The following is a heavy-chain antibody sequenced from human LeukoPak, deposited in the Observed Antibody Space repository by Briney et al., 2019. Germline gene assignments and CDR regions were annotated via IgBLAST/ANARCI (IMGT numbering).Heavy chain of an antibody. D-gene: IGHD2-15*01. J-gene: IGHJ5*02. Sequence: GASVKVSCKASGYTFTGYYMHWVRQAPGQGLEWMGWINPNSGGTNYAQKFQGRVTMTRDTSISTAYMELSRLRSDDTAVYYCARGIVVVVAAPIRFDPWGQGTLVTVSS. CDR1: GYTFTGYY. V-gene: IGHV1-2*02. CDR2: INPNSGGT. CDR3: ARGIVVVVAAPIRFDP.